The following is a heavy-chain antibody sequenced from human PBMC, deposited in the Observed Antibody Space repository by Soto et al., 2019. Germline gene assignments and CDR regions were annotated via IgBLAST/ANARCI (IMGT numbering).Heavy chain of an antibody. J-gene: IGHJ6*02. D-gene: IGHD3-22*01. V-gene: IGHV5-10-1*01. CDR1: GYSFTSYW. CDR3: ARHRSYHYDSSGFLHIYDLDA. Sequence: GESLKISCKGSGYSFTSYWISWVRQMPGKGLEWVGRIDPSDSYTNYSPSFQGHVTISADKSISTAYLQWSSLKASDTAMYYCARHRSYHYDSSGFLHIYDLDAWGQGTTVTVSS. CDR2: IDPSDSYT.